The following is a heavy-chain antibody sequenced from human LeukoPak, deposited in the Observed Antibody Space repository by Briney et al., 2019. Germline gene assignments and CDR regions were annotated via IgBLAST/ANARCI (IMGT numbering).Heavy chain of an antibody. CDR3: ARGSLKIAAAVLY. Sequence: SETLSLTCTVSGYSISSGYYWGWIRQPPGKGLEWIGSIYHSGSTYYNPSLKSRVTISEDTSKNQFSLRLISVTAADTAVYYCARGSLKIAAAVLYWGQGTLVTVSS. V-gene: IGHV4-38-2*02. CDR2: IYHSGST. D-gene: IGHD6-13*01. J-gene: IGHJ4*02. CDR1: GYSISSGYY.